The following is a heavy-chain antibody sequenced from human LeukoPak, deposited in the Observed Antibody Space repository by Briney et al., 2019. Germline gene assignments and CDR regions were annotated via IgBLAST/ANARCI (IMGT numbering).Heavy chain of an antibody. V-gene: IGHV3-49*03. Sequence: GGSLRLSYTASGFTFGDYAMAWFRQAPGKGLEWVGFIRSKTDGASTKYAASVRGRFTISRDDSKSIAYLQMNSLKTEDTAVYYCTRDRPIDYWGQGTLVTVSS. CDR3: TRDRPIDY. D-gene: IGHD6-6*01. CDR1: GFTFGDYA. J-gene: IGHJ4*02. CDR2: IRSKTDGAST.